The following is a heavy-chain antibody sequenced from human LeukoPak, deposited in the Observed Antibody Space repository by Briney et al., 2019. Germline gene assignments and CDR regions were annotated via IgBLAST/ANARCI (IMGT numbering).Heavy chain of an antibody. CDR2: INHSGST. D-gene: IGHD2-15*01. Sequence: PSETLSLTCAVYGGSFSGYYWSWIRQPPGKGLEWIGEINHSGSTNYNPSLKSRVTISVDTSKNQFSLKLSSVTAADTAVYYCARQGLEIVVVVAATSNPFDYWGQGTLVTVSS. CDR1: GGSFSGYY. CDR3: ARQGLEIVVVVAATSNPFDY. J-gene: IGHJ4*02. V-gene: IGHV4-34*01.